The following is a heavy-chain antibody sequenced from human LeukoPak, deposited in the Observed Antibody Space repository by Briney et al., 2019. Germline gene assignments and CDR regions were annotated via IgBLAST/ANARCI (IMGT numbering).Heavy chain of an antibody. CDR1: GFTFSSYS. CDR2: ISSSSSTI. V-gene: IGHV3-48*01. J-gene: IGHJ4*02. CDR3: ARVQMTAVTN. D-gene: IGHD2-21*02. Sequence: PGGSLRLSCAASGFTFSSYSMTWVRQAPGKGLEWVSYISSSSSTIYYADSVKGRFTISRDNAKNSLCLQMNSLRAEDTAVYYCARVQMTAVTNWGQGTLVTVSS.